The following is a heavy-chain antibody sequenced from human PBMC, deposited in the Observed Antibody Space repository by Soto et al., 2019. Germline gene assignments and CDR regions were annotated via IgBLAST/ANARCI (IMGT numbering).Heavy chain of an antibody. CDR1: GGSISSGNYY. CDR3: ARYSFPRWFDP. V-gene: IGHV4-31*03. D-gene: IGHD6-13*01. Sequence: TSETLSLTCTVSGGSISSGNYYWSWIRQHPGKGLEWIGYIYYSGSTYYNPSLKSRVTISVDTSKNQFSLKLSSVTAADTAVYYCARYSFPRWFDPWGQGTLVTVSS. J-gene: IGHJ5*02. CDR2: IYYSGST.